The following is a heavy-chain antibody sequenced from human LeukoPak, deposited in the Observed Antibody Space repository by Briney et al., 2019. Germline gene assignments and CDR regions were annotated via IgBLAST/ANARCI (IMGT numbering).Heavy chain of an antibody. V-gene: IGHV3-7*01. CDR2: IKQDGSEK. Sequence: GGSLRLSCAASGFTFSSYWMNWVRQAPGKGLEWVANIKQDGSEKYYVDSVKGRFTISRDNAKNSLYLQMNSLRAEDTAVYYCARSARLMKGVVEVTALDDWGQGTLVTVSS. D-gene: IGHD3-3*01. CDR1: GFTFSSYW. J-gene: IGHJ4*02. CDR3: ARSARLMKGVVEVTALDD.